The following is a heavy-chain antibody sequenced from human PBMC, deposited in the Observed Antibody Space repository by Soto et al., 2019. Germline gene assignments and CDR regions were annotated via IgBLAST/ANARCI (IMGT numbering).Heavy chain of an antibody. CDR2: ISSSGYST. V-gene: IGHV3-23*01. CDR3: ARDYYGSGSYLVYYYYYGMDV. J-gene: IGHJ6*02. D-gene: IGHD3-10*01. CDR1: GFTFYNFA. Sequence: GGSLRLSCAASGFTFYNFAMSWVRQAPGRGLEWVAGISSSGYSTFYADSVKGRFTISRDNSKNTLYVQMNSLRDEDTAVYYCARDYYGSGSYLVYYYYYGMDVWGQGTTVTVSS.